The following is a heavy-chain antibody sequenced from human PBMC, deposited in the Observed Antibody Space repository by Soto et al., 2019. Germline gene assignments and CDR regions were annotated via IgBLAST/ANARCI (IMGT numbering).Heavy chain of an antibody. J-gene: IGHJ4*02. D-gene: IGHD4-17*01. CDR2: ISGSGGST. CDR1: GFTFSSYA. Sequence: GGSLRLSCAASGFTFSSYAMSWVRQAPGKGLEWVSAISGSGGSTYYADSVKGRFTISRDNSKNTLYLQMNSLRAEDTAVYYCAKDPPLDYGDYLYYFDYWGQGTLVTVSS. CDR3: AKDPPLDYGDYLYYFDY. V-gene: IGHV3-23*01.